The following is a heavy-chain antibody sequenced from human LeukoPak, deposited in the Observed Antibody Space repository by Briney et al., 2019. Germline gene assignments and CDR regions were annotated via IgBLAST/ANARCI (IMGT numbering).Heavy chain of an antibody. CDR3: AGGGLAAAGCFDY. CDR1: GFTFSSYS. D-gene: IGHD6-13*01. J-gene: IGHJ4*02. V-gene: IGHV3-21*01. CDR2: ISSSSSYI. Sequence: GGSLRLSCAASGFTFSSYSMNWVRQAPGKGLEWVSSISSSSSYIYYADSVKGRFTISRDNAKNSLYLQMNSLRAEDTAVYYCAGGGLAAAGCFDYWGQGTLVTVSS.